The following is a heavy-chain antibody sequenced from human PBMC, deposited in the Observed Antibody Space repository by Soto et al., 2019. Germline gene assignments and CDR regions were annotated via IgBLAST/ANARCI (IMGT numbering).Heavy chain of an antibody. CDR2: IKQDGSEK. J-gene: IGHJ4*02. D-gene: IGHD3-10*01. V-gene: IGHV3-7*05. CDR1: GFTFSSYW. Sequence: GGSLRLSCAASGFTFSSYWMSWVRQAPGKGLEWVANIKQDGSEKYYVDSVKGRFTISRDNAKNSLYLQMNSLRAEDTAVYYCARETRRDPPYGSGSYGSDYWGQGTLVTVSS. CDR3: ARETRRDPPYGSGSYGSDY.